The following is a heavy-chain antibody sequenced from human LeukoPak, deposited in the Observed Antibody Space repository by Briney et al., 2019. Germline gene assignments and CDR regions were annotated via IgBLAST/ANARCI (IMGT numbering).Heavy chain of an antibody. CDR1: GFTFSIYA. J-gene: IGHJ2*01. CDR2: IRGSDDNT. CDR3: AKTVTTQAYYWYFDL. D-gene: IGHD4-17*01. Sequence: GGSLRLSCAASGFTFSIYAMSWVRQAPGKGLEWVLAIRGSDDNTFYADSVRGRFTISRDNSKNTLYLQMNILRAEDTAVYYCAKTVTTQAYYWYFDLWGRGTLVTVSS. V-gene: IGHV3-23*01.